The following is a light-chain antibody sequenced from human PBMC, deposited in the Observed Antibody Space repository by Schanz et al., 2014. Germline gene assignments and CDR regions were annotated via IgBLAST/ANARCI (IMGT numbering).Light chain of an antibody. V-gene: IGKV2-28*01. CDR3: MQALHTLRGT. CDR1: QSLLQSNGYNY. Sequence: DIVMTQSPLSLPVTPGEPASISCRSSQSLLQSNGYNYVDWYLQKPGQSPQLLIYLGSSRASGVPDRFSGSGSGTDFTLKISRVEAEDAGIYYCMQALHTLRGTFGQGTKVEIK. J-gene: IGKJ1*01. CDR2: LGS.